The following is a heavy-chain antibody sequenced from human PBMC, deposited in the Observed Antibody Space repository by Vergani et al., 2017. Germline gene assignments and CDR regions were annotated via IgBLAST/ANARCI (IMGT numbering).Heavy chain of an antibody. V-gene: IGHV3-15*07. CDR1: GFSFRNAW. D-gene: IGHD2-21*01. CDR3: TTDPRYCGAGSCYWLREHHYYGMDV. CDR2: IKSTLDRGPT. J-gene: IGHJ6*02. Sequence: EVQLVESGGGIVKPGGSLRLSCVASGFSFRNAWMNWVRRTPGKGLEWVGRIKSTLDRGPTDNAAAVKGRFTISRDDSKNTLFLQMNGLKTEDIGVYYCTTDPRYCGAGSCYWLREHHYYGMDVWGQGTTVTVSS.